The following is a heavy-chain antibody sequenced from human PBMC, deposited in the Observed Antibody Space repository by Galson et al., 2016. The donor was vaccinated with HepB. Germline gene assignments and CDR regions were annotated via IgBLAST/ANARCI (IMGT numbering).Heavy chain of an antibody. J-gene: IGHJ4*02. CDR3: VKDPNWESGY. CDR1: GFTSSSYS. CDR2: ISSSGNSI. D-gene: IGHD7-27*01. Sequence: SLRLSCAASGFTSSSYSINWVRQAPGKGLEWISYISSSGNSIYYADSVKGRFTMSRDNAKNSLFLHMNSLRAEDTAIYYCVKDPNWESGYWGQGTLVTVSS. V-gene: IGHV3-48*01.